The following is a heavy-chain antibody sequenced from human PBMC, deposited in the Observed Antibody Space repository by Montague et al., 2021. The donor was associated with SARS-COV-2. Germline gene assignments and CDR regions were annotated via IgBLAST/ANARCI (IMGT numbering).Heavy chain of an antibody. CDR3: ARFAHRLLFIASYYGMDV. V-gene: IGHV4-34*01. D-gene: IGHD2-2*01. J-gene: IGHJ6*02. CDR2: VNQSGTT. Sequence: SETLSLTCAISGGSFSNYYWSWIRQPPGKGLEWIGEVNQSGTTIYNPSVKSGVTISEDTSKNQFSLKLSSVAAADTAVYYCARFAHRLLFIASYYGMDVWGQGTTVTVSS. CDR1: GGSFSNYY.